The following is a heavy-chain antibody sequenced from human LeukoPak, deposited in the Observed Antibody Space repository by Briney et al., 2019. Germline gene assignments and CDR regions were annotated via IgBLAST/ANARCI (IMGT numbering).Heavy chain of an antibody. CDR1: GGSFSGYY. D-gene: IGHD6-19*01. Sequence: SETLSLTCAVYGGSFSGYYWSWIRQPPGKGLEWIGEINHSGSTNYNPSLKSRVTISVDTSKNQFSLKLSSVTAADTAVYYCARHPGSSGWPSGESLSDFDYWGQGTLVTVSS. CDR3: ARHPGSSGWPSGESLSDFDY. CDR2: INHSGST. J-gene: IGHJ4*02. V-gene: IGHV4-34*01.